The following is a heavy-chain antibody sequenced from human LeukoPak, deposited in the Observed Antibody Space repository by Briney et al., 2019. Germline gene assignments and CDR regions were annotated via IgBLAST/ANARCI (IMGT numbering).Heavy chain of an antibody. CDR2: IYTDGSA. Sequence: SETLSLTCTVSGGSTSNSFWSWIRRPAGKGLEWIGRIYTDGSANSNPSLRSRLTMSLDTSKNQFSLKLTSVTAAGTAVYFCARAPSGCGGTCAFDYWGQGTLVTVSS. V-gene: IGHV4-4*07. D-gene: IGHD2-15*01. CDR1: GGSTSNSF. CDR3: ARAPSGCGGTCAFDY. J-gene: IGHJ4*02.